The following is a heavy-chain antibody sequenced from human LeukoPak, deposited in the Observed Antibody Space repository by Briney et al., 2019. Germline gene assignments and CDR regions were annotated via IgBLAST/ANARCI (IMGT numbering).Heavy chain of an antibody. D-gene: IGHD3-10*01. V-gene: IGHV3-7*04. Sequence: GGSLRLSCAASGFSLSSYWMSWVRQAPGKGLDWVANIKQDGSEKYYVASVKGRFTISRDNAKNSLYLQMNSLRAEDTAVYYCAREGALSYYHYYYGMDVWGQGTTVTVSS. J-gene: IGHJ6*02. CDR2: IKQDGSEK. CDR1: GFSLSSYW. CDR3: AREGALSYYHYYYGMDV.